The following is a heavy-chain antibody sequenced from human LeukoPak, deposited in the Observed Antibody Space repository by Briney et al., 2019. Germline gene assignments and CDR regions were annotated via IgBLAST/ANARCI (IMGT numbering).Heavy chain of an antibody. CDR3: ARDRAAAGIPAFDI. CDR1: GGSISSFY. V-gene: IGHV4-59*12. Sequence: SETLSLTCTVSGGSISSFYWSWIRQPPGKGLEWIGYIYYSGSTNYNPSLKSRVTISVDTSKNQFSLKLSSVTAADTAVYYCARDRAAAGIPAFDIWGQGTMVTVSS. CDR2: IYYSGST. D-gene: IGHD6-13*01. J-gene: IGHJ3*02.